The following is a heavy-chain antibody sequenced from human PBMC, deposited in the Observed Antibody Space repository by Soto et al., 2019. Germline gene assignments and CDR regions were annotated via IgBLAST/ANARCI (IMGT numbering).Heavy chain of an antibody. Sequence: ASVKVSCKASGYTLTSYGISWVRQAPGQGLEWMGWISAYNGNTNYAQKLQGRVTMTTDTSTSTAYMELRSLRSDDTAVYYCARVYRGYNWFDPWGQGTLVTVSS. CDR3: ARVYRGYNWFDP. V-gene: IGHV1-18*01. CDR2: ISAYNGNT. D-gene: IGHD2-2*01. CDR1: GYTLTSYG. J-gene: IGHJ5*02.